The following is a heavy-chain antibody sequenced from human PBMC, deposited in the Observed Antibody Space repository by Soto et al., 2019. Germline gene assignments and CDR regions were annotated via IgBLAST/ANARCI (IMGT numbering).Heavy chain of an antibody. Sequence: QVQLVQSGAEVKKPGSSVKVSCKASGGTFSSYSINWVRQAPGQGLEWMGGIIPIFGTANYAQKFQGRVTLTADESTSTAHMELSSLRNEDAAMYYCARPFQSSQGGWYFDLWGRGTLVTVSS. V-gene: IGHV1-69*01. CDR2: IIPIFGTA. J-gene: IGHJ2*01. CDR1: GGTFSSYS. CDR3: ARPFQSSQGGWYFDL. D-gene: IGHD3-16*01.